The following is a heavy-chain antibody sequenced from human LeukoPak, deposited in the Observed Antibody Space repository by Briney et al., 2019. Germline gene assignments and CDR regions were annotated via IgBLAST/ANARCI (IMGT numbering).Heavy chain of an antibody. Sequence: ASVKVSCKASGGSFSSYAISWVRQAPGQGLECMGRIIPILGIANYAQKFQGRVTITADKSTSTAYMELSSLRSEDTAVYYCASSVMVRGDDAFDIWGQGTMVTVSS. J-gene: IGHJ3*02. CDR3: ASSVMVRGDDAFDI. D-gene: IGHD3-10*01. CDR1: GGSFSSYA. V-gene: IGHV1-69*04. CDR2: IIPILGIA.